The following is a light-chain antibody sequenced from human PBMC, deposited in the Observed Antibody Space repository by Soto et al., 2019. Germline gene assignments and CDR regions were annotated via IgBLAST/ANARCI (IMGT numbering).Light chain of an antibody. V-gene: IGKV1-5*03. CDR2: KAS. CDR3: QQYNSYWT. Sequence: DIQMTQSPSTLSASVGDRVTITCRASQRISSWLAWYQQKPGKAPKLLIYKASSLESGVPSRFSGSGSGTEFTLTISSLQPDDVATYYCQQYNSYWTFGQGTKVEIK. CDR1: QRISSW. J-gene: IGKJ1*01.